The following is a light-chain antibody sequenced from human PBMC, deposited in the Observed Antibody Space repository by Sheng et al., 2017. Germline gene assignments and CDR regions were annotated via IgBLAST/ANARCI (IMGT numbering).Light chain of an antibody. J-gene: IGLJ2*01. CDR2: DVT. CDR1: SYNIGSYIF. Sequence: QSALTQPASVSGSPGQSITISCTGTSYNIGSYIFVSWYQHYPGKAPKLLIYDVTKRASGVSTRFSGSKSVNTASLTISGLQAEDEADYYCSSYAGSPIFLIFGGGTKLTVL. V-gene: IGLV2-23*02. CDR3: SSYAGSPIFLI.